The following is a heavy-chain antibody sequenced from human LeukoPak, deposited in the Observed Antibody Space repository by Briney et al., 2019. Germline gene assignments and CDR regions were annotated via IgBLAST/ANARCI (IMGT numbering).Heavy chain of an antibody. V-gene: IGHV3-53*01. CDR1: GFTVSSNY. CDR2: IYSSGTT. Sequence: GGSLRLSCAASGFTVSSNYMSWVRQAPGKGLEWVSVIYSSGTTYYADSVKGRFTIYRDNSENTLFLQMNSLRVEDTAVYYCARGPPARYFDYWGQGTLVTVSS. CDR3: ARGPPARYFDY. J-gene: IGHJ4*02.